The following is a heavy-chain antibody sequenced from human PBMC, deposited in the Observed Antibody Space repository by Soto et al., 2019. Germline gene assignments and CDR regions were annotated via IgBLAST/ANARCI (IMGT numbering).Heavy chain of an antibody. CDR2: ISSDGSIT. CDR3: AREYYGVLTGYYNDY. CDR1: GFSFRSYW. D-gene: IGHD3-9*01. Sequence: EVQLVESGGGLVQSGGSLGLSCAASGFSFRSYWMHWVRQAPGKGLVWVARISSDGSITTYADSANGPFTISRDNAENTLYLQMSSLRAEDTAVYYCAREYYGVLTGYYNDYWGQGTLVTVSS. V-gene: IGHV3-74*01. J-gene: IGHJ4*02.